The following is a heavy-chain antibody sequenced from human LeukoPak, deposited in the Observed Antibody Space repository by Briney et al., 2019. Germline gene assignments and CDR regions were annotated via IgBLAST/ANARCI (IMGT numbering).Heavy chain of an antibody. Sequence: ASVKVSCKASGYTFTSYAMNWVRQAPGQGLEWMGWINTNTGNPTYAQGFTGRFVFSLDTSVSTAYLQISSLKAEDTAVYYCARDIWAGYSYGYYYYYYMDVWGKGTTVTVSS. J-gene: IGHJ6*03. CDR1: GYTFTSYA. V-gene: IGHV7-4-1*02. D-gene: IGHD5-18*01. CDR3: ARDIWAGYSYGYYYYYYMDV. CDR2: INTNTGNP.